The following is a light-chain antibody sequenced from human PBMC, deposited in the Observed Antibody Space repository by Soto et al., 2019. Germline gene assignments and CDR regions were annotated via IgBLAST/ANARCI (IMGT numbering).Light chain of an antibody. J-gene: IGKJ5*01. V-gene: IGKV3-11*01. CDR3: KQRSNWPPIT. CDR1: QSLSRH. Sequence: EIVLTQSPASLCLCPGEGASLXCRASQSLSRHFGWFQQRAGEARRHLIYDASNRATGIQARFSGSGSGKDFTLNISSLEPEDFAVYYCKQRSNWPPITFGQGTRLEIK. CDR2: DAS.